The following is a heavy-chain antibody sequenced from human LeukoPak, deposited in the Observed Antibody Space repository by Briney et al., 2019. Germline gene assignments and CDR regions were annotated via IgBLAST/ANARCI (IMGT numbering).Heavy chain of an antibody. CDR3: AKDHDLYGDYFDY. CDR1: GFTFDDYA. CDR2: ISWNSGSI. V-gene: IGHV3-9*01. D-gene: IGHD4-17*01. J-gene: IGHJ4*02. Sequence: GRSLRLSCAASGFTFDDYAMHWVRQAPGKGLEGVSGISWNSGSIVYADSVKGRFTISRDNAKNSLYLQMNSLRAEDTALYYCAKDHDLYGDYFDYWGQGTLVTVSS.